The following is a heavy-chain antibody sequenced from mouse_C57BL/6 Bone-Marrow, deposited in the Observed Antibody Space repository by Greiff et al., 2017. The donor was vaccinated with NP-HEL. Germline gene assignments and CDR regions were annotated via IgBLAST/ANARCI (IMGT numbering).Heavy chain of an antibody. J-gene: IGHJ3*01. V-gene: IGHV1-69*01. CDR2: IDPSDSYT. CDR1: GYTFTSYW. CDR3: VSGGFAY. Sequence: QVHVKQPGAELVMPGASVKLSCKASGYTFTSYWMHWVKQRPGQGLEWIGEIDPSDSYTNYNQKFKGKSTLTVDKSSSTAYMQLSSLTSEDSAVYYCVSGGFAYWGQGTLVTVSA.